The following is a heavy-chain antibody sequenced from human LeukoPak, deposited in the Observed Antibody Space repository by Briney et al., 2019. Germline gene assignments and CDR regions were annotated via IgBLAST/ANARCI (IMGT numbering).Heavy chain of an antibody. CDR1: GFTFSSYE. D-gene: IGHD4-17*01. V-gene: IGHV3-48*03. CDR3: ARLTTMTTTGGPFDY. Sequence: GVSLRLSCAASGFTFSSYEMNWVRQAPGKGLEWVSYITSSGNTIYYADSVKGRFTISRDNAENSLYLQMNSLRAEDTAVYYCARLTTMTTTGGPFDYWGQGTLVTVSS. J-gene: IGHJ4*02. CDR2: ITSSGNTI.